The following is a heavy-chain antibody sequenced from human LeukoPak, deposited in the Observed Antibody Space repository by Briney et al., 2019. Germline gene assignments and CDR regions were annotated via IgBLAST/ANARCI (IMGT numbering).Heavy chain of an antibody. V-gene: IGHV3-74*01. CDR3: AKDIGTGSGNYFDALDI. CDR1: GFTFSSHW. J-gene: IGHJ3*02. Sequence: GGSLRLSCAASGFTFSSHWMNWVRQAPGKGLVWVSHINGDESITNYADSVEGRFTISRDNAKNSLYLQMNSLRAEDTALYYCAKDIGTGSGNYFDALDIWGQGTMVTVSS. D-gene: IGHD3-10*01. CDR2: INGDESIT.